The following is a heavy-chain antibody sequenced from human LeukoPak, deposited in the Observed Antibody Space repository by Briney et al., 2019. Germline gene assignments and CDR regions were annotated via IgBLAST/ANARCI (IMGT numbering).Heavy chain of an antibody. D-gene: IGHD7-27*01. CDR3: AKDPLGIGPAFDI. J-gene: IGHJ3*02. V-gene: IGHV3-23*01. CDR2: ISDNGGGT. CDR1: GFTFRSHA. Sequence: GSLRLSCAASGFTFRSHAMSWVRRAPGKGLEWGSAISDNGGGTFYADSVKGRVTISRDNSKNILYLQINSLRADDTALYYCAKDPLGIGPAFDIWGQGTIVTVSS.